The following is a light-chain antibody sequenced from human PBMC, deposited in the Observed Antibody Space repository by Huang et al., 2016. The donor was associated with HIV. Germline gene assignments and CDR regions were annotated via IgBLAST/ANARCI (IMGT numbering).Light chain of an antibody. CDR3: QQAVSFPLT. CDR2: AAS. Sequence: DIQMTQSPSSVSASVGDRISFTCRASQDINRWLAWYQQKPGKAPKLLIYAASTLQGGVPSRVGGRVSGTGFTLTINNLQPEDFATYFCQQAVSFPLTFGGGTKVEIK. CDR1: QDINRW. V-gene: IGKV1-12*01. J-gene: IGKJ4*01.